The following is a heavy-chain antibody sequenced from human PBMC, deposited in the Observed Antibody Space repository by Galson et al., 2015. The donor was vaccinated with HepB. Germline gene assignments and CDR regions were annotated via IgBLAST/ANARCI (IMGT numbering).Heavy chain of an antibody. CDR1: EFTFSNYA. J-gene: IGHJ4*02. V-gene: IGHV3-30*04. D-gene: IGHD2-15*01. CDR3: ARYPYRIWSYYFVY. Sequence: SLRLSCAASEFTFSNYAMHWVRQAPGKGLEWVAVISYDGSNKYYADSVKGRFTISRDNSKNTLYLQMNSLRAEDTAVYYCARYPYRIWSYYFVYWGQGTLVTVSS. CDR2: ISYDGSNK.